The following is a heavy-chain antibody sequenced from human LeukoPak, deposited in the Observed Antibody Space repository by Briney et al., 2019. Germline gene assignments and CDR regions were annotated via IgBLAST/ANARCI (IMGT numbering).Heavy chain of an antibody. CDR1: GDFISNISYY. Sequence: SETLSLTCTVSGDFISNISYYWGWIRQPPGKGLEWIGSIYYSGSTYQKPSLKSRVTMSVDTSKNQFSLKLSSVTAADTAVYYCAREGRVGFVTVTTYDFLWGQGTLVTVSS. J-gene: IGHJ4*02. V-gene: IGHV4-39*07. CDR3: AREGRVGFVTVTTYDFL. D-gene: IGHD4-17*01. CDR2: IYYSGST.